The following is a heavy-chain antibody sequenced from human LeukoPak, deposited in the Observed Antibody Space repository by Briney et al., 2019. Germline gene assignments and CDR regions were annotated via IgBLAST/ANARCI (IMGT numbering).Heavy chain of an antibody. J-gene: IGHJ3*02. D-gene: IGHD6-19*01. V-gene: IGHV3-30*03. CDR1: GFTFSSYG. CDR2: VSYDGGSK. CDR3: ARSGVQWQWLLTYDAFDI. Sequence: GGSLRLSCAASGFTFSSYGMHWVRQAPGKGLEWVAVVSYDGGSKHYQDSVNGRFTISRDNSKNTLYLQMNSLRAEDTAVYYCARSGVQWQWLLTYDAFDIWGQGTMVTVSS.